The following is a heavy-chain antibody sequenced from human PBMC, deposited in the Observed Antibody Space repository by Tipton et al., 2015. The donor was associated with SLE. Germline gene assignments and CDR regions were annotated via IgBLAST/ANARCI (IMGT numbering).Heavy chain of an antibody. V-gene: IGHV4-39*07. Sequence: TLSLTCTVSGGSISSTSFYWGCIRQPPGKGLEWIGSIYYSGSTYYNPSLKSRVTISVDTSKNQFSLKLSSVTVADTAVYYCARDRSIVRARDAFDIWGQGTMVTVSS. CDR1: GGSISSTSFY. J-gene: IGHJ3*02. D-gene: IGHD1-26*01. CDR2: IYYSGST. CDR3: ARDRSIVRARDAFDI.